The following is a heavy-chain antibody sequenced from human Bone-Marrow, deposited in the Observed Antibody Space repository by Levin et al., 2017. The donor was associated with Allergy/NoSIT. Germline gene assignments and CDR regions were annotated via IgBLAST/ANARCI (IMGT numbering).Heavy chain of an antibody. V-gene: IGHV3-23*01. D-gene: IGHD3-10*01. CDR3: AKDSREWFGDAFDL. CDR2: INGGGGNT. J-gene: IGHJ3*01. Sequence: PSGGSLRLSCAASGFTFNIYAMSWVRQAPGKGLEWVSGINGGGGNTYSADSVKGRFTISRDNSKNTLYLQMNNLRAEDTAVYYCAKDSREWFGDAFDLWGQGTMVTVSS. CDR1: GFTFNIYA.